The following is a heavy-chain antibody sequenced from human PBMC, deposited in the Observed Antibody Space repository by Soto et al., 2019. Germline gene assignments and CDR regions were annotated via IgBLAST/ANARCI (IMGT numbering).Heavy chain of an antibody. D-gene: IGHD2-15*01. J-gene: IGHJ6*02. CDR3: ARRKGGSYYYYSGMDV. Sequence: PSETLSLTCAVYGGSFSGYYWSWIRQPPGKGLEWIGEINHSGSTNYNPSLKSRVTISVDTSKNQFSLKLSSVTAADTAVYYCARRKGGSYYYYSGMDVWGQGPTVNVPS. V-gene: IGHV4-34*01. CDR2: INHSGST. CDR1: GGSFSGYY.